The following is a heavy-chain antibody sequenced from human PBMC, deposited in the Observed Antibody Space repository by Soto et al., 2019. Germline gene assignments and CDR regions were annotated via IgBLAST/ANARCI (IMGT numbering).Heavy chain of an antibody. J-gene: IGHJ4*02. CDR2: ISGSGDTA. CDR1: GFTLSNFA. CDR3: AKSISTAHRYAY. V-gene: IGHV3-23*01. Sequence: GGSLRLSCAASGFTLSNFAMSWVRQTPGKGLESVSFISGSGDTAYYADSVKGRFTISRDNSKSTLFLQMNNLRAEDTAIYYCAKSISTAHRYAYWGQGTLVTVSS. D-gene: IGHD5-18*01.